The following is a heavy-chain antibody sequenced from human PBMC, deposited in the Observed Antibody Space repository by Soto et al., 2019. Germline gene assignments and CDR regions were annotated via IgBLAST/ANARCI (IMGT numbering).Heavy chain of an antibody. J-gene: IGHJ4*02. CDR3: ARDLSTIGWYRGEDY. D-gene: IGHD6-19*01. CDR2: ISRSGDST. CDR1: GFTFSSCD. Sequence: GGSLRLSCAASGFTFSSCDMSWVRQAPGKGLEWVSAISRSGDSTYYADSVKGRFTISRDNSKNTLYLQMHSLRAEDTALYYCARDLSTIGWYRGEDYWGQGTLVTVSS. V-gene: IGHV3-23*01.